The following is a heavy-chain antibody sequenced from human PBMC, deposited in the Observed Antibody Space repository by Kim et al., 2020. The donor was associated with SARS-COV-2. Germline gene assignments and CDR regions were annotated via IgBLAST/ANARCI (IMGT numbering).Heavy chain of an antibody. D-gene: IGHD5-18*01. V-gene: IGHV4-39*07. Sequence: SETLSLTCTVSGGSISSSSYYWGWIRQPPGKGLEWIGSIFYSGGTYYNPSLKSRVTISVDTSKNQFSLKLTSVTAADTAVYYCARDAAGYSYGYNWFDPWGQGTLVTVSS. CDR2: IFYSGGT. J-gene: IGHJ5*02. CDR3: ARDAAGYSYGYNWFDP. CDR1: GGSISSSSYY.